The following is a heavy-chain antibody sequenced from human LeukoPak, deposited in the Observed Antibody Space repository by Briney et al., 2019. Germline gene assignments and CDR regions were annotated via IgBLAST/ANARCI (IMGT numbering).Heavy chain of an antibody. CDR3: ARGLSRGFDY. CDR2: INHSGST. V-gene: IGHV4-38-2*02. D-gene: IGHD6-13*01. CDR1: GYSISSGYY. J-gene: IGHJ4*02. Sequence: SETLSLTCTVSGYSISSGYYWGWIRQPPGKGLEWIGEINHSGSTNYNPSLKSRVTISVDTSKNQFSLKLSSVTAADTAVYYCARGLSRGFDYWGQGTLVTVSS.